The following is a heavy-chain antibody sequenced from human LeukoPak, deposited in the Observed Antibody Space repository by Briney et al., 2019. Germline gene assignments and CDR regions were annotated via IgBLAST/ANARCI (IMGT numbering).Heavy chain of an antibody. CDR2: IHSSSAYT. Sequence: GGSLRLSCAASGFTFSDYYMNWIRQAPGKGLEWVSYIHSSSAYTNYADSVKGRFTISRDNAKNSLYLQMNSLRAEDTAVYYCARTGDYESFDYWGQGTLVTVSS. D-gene: IGHD4-17*01. CDR3: ARTGDYESFDY. V-gene: IGHV3-11*06. J-gene: IGHJ4*02. CDR1: GFTFSDYY.